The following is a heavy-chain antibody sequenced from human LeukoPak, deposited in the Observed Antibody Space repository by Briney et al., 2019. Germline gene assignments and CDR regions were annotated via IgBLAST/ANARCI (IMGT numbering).Heavy chain of an antibody. Sequence: ASVKVSCKSSGYTFTSYGISWVRQPPGQGLEWVGIINPSGRSTSYAQKFQGRVTRTRDTSTSTVYMELSSLRSEDTAVYYCARDRVVGRSGWYNDAFDIWGQETMVTVSS. CDR3: ARDRVVGRSGWYNDAFDI. CDR2: INPSGRST. D-gene: IGHD6-19*01. V-gene: IGHV1-46*01. CDR1: GYTFTSYG. J-gene: IGHJ3*02.